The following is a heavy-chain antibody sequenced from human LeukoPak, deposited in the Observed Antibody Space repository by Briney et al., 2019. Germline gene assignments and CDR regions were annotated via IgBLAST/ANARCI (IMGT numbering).Heavy chain of an antibody. D-gene: IGHD3-16*01. V-gene: IGHV3-23*01. CDR2: ISGSGGST. Sequence: GGSLRLSCAASRFTFSSYAMSWVRQAPGKGLEWVSAISGSGGSTYYADSVKGRFTISRDNSKNTLYLQMNSLRAEDTAVYYCAKDRLRTPRYFDYWGQGTLVTVSS. CDR3: AKDRLRTPRYFDY. CDR1: RFTFSSYA. J-gene: IGHJ4*02.